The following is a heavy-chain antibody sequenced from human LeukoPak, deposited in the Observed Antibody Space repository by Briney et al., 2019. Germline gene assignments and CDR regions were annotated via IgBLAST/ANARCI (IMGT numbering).Heavy chain of an antibody. V-gene: IGHV3-30*18. CDR1: GFTFSSYG. J-gene: IGHJ4*02. Sequence: GGSLRLSCAASGFTFSSYGMHWVRQAPGKGLDWVAVISNDGSKKYYADSVKGRFTISRDNSENTLSLQVSSLRTEDTAVYYCAKDRYSYAFEYSDSWGQGTLVTVSS. CDR2: ISNDGSKK. D-gene: IGHD5-18*01. CDR3: AKDRYSYAFEYSDS.